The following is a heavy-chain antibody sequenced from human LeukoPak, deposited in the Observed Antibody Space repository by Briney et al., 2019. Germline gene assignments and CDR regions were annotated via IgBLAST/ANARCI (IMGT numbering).Heavy chain of an antibody. Sequence: SETLSLTCAVYGGSFSGYYWSWIRQPPGKGLEWIGSIYYSGSTYYNPSLKSRVTISVDTSKNQFSLKLSSVTAADTAVYYCARSPRLLWFGELKGGFDYWGQGILVTVSS. CDR2: IYYSGST. V-gene: IGHV4-34*01. J-gene: IGHJ4*02. CDR1: GGSFSGYY. CDR3: ARSPRLLWFGELKGGFDY. D-gene: IGHD3-10*01.